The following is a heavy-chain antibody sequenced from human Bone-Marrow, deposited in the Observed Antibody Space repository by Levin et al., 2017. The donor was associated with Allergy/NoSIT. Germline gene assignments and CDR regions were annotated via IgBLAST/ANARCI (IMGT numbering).Heavy chain of an antibody. CDR1: GGTFSNYA. V-gene: IGHV1-69*13. CDR3: AAFGVYSGFEAPFDH. Sequence: SVKVSCKASGGTFSNYAITWVRQAPGQGLEWLGGTIPLFRTANYAQKFQGRVTITADESTSTVYMELSSLRSEDTAVYYCAAFGVYSGFEAPFDHWGQGALVTVSS. CDR2: TIPLFRTA. D-gene: IGHD5-12*01. J-gene: IGHJ4*02.